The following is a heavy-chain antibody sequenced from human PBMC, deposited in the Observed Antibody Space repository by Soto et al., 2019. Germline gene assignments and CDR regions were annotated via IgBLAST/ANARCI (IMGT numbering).Heavy chain of an antibody. D-gene: IGHD4-17*01. V-gene: IGHV3-30-3*01. J-gene: IGHJ4*02. CDR2: ISYDGSNK. CDR1: GFTFSSYA. Sequence: QVQLVESGGGVVQPGRSLRLSCAASGFTFSSYAMHWVRQAPGKGLEWVAVISYDGSNKYYAESVKGRFTISRDNSKNTLYLQMNSLRVEDTAVYYCAKAARTDYGDYAPYYFDYWGQGTLVTVSS. CDR3: AKAARTDYGDYAPYYFDY.